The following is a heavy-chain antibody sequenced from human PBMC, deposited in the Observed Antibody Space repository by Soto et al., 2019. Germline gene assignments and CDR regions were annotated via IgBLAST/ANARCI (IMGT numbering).Heavy chain of an antibody. Sequence: PSETLSLTCTVSGRSISSGGDYWSWIRQHPGKGLEWIGYIYYSGSTYYNPSLKSRVTISVDTSKNQFSLKLSSVTAADTAVYYCARPSPRYCSGGSCLEFPDAFDIWGQGTMVT. CDR1: GRSISSGGDY. CDR2: IYYSGST. CDR3: ARPSPRYCSGGSCLEFPDAFDI. D-gene: IGHD2-15*01. J-gene: IGHJ3*02. V-gene: IGHV4-31*03.